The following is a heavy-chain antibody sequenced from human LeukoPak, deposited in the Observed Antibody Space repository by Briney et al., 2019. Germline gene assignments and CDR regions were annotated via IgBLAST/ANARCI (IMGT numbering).Heavy chain of an antibody. CDR1: GGSLSGYY. V-gene: IGHV4-34*01. J-gene: IGHJ4*02. D-gene: IGHD3-3*01. CDR3: ARADDDFWSGYNY. Sequence: PSETLSLTCAVSGGSLSGYYWTWIRQPPGKGLEWIGEINHSGSTNYNPSLKSRVTISVDTSKNQFSLKLSSVTAADTAVYYCARADDDFWSGYNYWGQGTLVTVSS. CDR2: INHSGST.